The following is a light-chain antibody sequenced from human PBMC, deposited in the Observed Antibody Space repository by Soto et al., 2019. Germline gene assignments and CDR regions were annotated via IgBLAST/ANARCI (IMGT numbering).Light chain of an antibody. CDR1: QSVRGK. Sequence: EIVLTQSPATLSASPGETATLSCRASQSVRGKLAWYQQRPGQAPRLLIYGASARAAGIPDRFTGSGSGTDFTLTISRLEPEDFAAYYCQQYGNSPITFGQGTRLEIK. CDR2: GAS. CDR3: QQYGNSPIT. V-gene: IGKV3-20*01. J-gene: IGKJ5*01.